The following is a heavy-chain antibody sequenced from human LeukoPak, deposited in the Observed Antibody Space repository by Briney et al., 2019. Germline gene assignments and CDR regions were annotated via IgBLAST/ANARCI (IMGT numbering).Heavy chain of an antibody. J-gene: IGHJ4*02. V-gene: IGHV3-9*01. Sequence: GGSLRLSCAASGFTLDDYAMHWVRQAPGKGLEWVSGISWNSGSIGYADSVKGRFTISRDNSKNTLYLQMNSLRAEDTAVYYCAKDPRNNYGSGSYYFDYWGQGTLVTVSS. CDR1: GFTLDDYA. D-gene: IGHD3-10*01. CDR3: AKDPRNNYGSGSYYFDY. CDR2: ISWNSGSI.